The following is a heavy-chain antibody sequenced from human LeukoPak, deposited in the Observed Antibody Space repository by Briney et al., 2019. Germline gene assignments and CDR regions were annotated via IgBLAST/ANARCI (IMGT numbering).Heavy chain of an antibody. Sequence: ASVKVSCKASGGSFSSYAVTWVRQAPGQGLEWMGWINTNTGNPTYAQGFTGRFVFSLDTSVSTAYLQISSLKAEDTAVYYCARDTGGSYYPPYYYYGMDVWGQGTTVTVSS. V-gene: IGHV7-4-1*02. CDR2: INTNTGNP. D-gene: IGHD1-26*01. CDR1: GGSFSSYA. CDR3: ARDTGGSYYPPYYYYGMDV. J-gene: IGHJ6*02.